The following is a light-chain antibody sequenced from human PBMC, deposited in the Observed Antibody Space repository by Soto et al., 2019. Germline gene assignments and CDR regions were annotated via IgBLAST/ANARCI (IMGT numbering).Light chain of an antibody. V-gene: IGKV3-20*01. CDR2: GAS. Sequence: EIVLTQSPGTLSLSPGKRATLSCRASQSVNSNYLAWYRRKPGQAPSLLIYGASTRATGIPGRFSGSGSGTDFTLTITRLEPEDFAVYYCQQYGSSPPTFGQGTKVEIK. CDR1: QSVNSNY. J-gene: IGKJ1*01. CDR3: QQYGSSPPT.